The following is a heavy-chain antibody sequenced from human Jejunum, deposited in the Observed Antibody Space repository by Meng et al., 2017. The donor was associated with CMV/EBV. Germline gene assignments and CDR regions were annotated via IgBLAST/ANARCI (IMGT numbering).Heavy chain of an antibody. CDR1: GDSISSYY. CDR2: IYPSGST. J-gene: IGHJ4*01. CDR3: ARSNYDFWSGHRDY. V-gene: IGHV4-4*07. Sequence: QVQLQESGPGLVKPSETLSLTCTVSGDSISSYYWSWIRQPAGKGLEWIGRIYPSGSTNYNPSLKSRITMSLDTSKNQFSLKLTSVTAADTAVYYCARSNYDFWSGHRDYWGHGTLVTVSA. D-gene: IGHD3-3*01.